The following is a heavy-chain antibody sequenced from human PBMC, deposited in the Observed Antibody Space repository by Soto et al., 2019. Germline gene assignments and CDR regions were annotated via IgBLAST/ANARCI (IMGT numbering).Heavy chain of an antibody. CDR1: GGSFSGYY. D-gene: IGHD5-12*01. J-gene: IGHJ4*02. CDR3: ARGRSPGIVATTYYFDY. V-gene: IGHV4-34*01. CDR2: INHIGST. Sequence: ASETLSLTCALYGGSFSGYYWSWIRQPPGKGLDWIGEINHIGSTNYNPSLKSRVTISVDTSKNQFSLKLSSVTAADTAVYYCARGRSPGIVATTYYFDYWGQGTLVTVSS.